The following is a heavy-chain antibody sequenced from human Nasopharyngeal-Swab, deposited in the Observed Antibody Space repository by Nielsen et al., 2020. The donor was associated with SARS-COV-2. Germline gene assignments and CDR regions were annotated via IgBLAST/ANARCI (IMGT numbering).Heavy chain of an antibody. CDR2: ISWNSGSI. CDR1: GFTFDDYA. V-gene: IGHV3-9*01. Sequence: GESLKLSCASSGFTFDDYAMHWVLQAPGKGLEWVSGISWNSGSIVYADSVKGRFTISRDNAKNSLYLQMNSLRAEDTALYYCAKGDTAMVTSMQQWLATGGLIDYWGKGTLVTVSS. CDR3: AKGDTAMVTSMQQWLATGGLIDY. D-gene: IGHD5-18*01. J-gene: IGHJ4*02.